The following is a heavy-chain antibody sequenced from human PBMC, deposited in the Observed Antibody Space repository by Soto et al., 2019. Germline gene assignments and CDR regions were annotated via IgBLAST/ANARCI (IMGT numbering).Heavy chain of an antibody. J-gene: IGHJ4*02. Sequence: QITLKESGPTLVRPTQTHTLICAFSEFSLSTSGVGVGWSRQPPGKALEWLAVIYWDDSKHYSPSLRSRLTITKDTSKNQVVLTMTNMDPMDTGTYYCAHKGPEDWPLDYWGQGTLVTVSS. CDR2: IYWDDSK. V-gene: IGHV2-5*02. CDR3: AHKGPEDWPLDY. D-gene: IGHD3-9*01. CDR1: EFSLSTSGVG.